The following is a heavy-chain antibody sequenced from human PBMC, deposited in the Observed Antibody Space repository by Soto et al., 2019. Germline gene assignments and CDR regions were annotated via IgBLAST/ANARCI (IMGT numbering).Heavy chain of an antibody. CDR3: ARGGYSYGLSPSGTYGMDV. CDR1: GGSISSGGYY. V-gene: IGHV4-31*03. CDR2: IYYSGST. D-gene: IGHD5-18*01. Sequence: LSLTCTVSGGSISSGGYYWSWIRQHTGKGLEWIGYIYYSGSTYYNPSLKSRVTISVDTSKNQFSLKLSSVTAADTAVYYCARGGYSYGLSPSGTYGMDVWGQGTTVTVSS. J-gene: IGHJ6*02.